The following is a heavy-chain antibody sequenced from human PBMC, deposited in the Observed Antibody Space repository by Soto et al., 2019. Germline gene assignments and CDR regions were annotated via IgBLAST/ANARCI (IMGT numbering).Heavy chain of an antibody. J-gene: IGHJ5*02. CDR3: ARGGGHGDYRGGCWFDP. CDR1: GGSISSGGYY. Sequence: QVQLQESGPGLVRPSQTLSLTCTVSGGSISSGGYYWSWIRQHPGKGLEWIGYIYYSGSTYYNPTLKSRVSISVDTSKNQFSLKLSSVTAADTAVYYCARGGGHGDYRGGCWFDPWGQGTLVTVSS. V-gene: IGHV4-31*03. CDR2: IYYSGST. D-gene: IGHD4-17*01.